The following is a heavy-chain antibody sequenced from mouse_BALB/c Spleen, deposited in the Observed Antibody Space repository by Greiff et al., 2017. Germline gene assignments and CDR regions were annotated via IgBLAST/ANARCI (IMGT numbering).Heavy chain of an antibody. CDR2: IWSGGST. Sequence: QVQLKQSGPGLVQPSQSLSITCTVSGFSLTSYGVHWVRQSPGKGLEWLGVIWSGGSTDYNAAFISRLSISKDNSKSQVFFKMNSLQADDTAIYYCARNCEYGNYDYYAMDYWGQGTSVTVSS. J-gene: IGHJ4*01. CDR3: ARNCEYGNYDYYAMDY. CDR1: GFSLTSYG. V-gene: IGHV2-4-1*01. D-gene: IGHD2-10*02.